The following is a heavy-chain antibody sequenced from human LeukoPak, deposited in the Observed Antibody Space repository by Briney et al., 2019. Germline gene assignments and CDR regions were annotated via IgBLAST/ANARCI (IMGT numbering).Heavy chain of an antibody. CDR3: ATSGPVPRGARLMDV. CDR1: GYTFTGYY. D-gene: IGHD5/OR15-5a*01. Sequence: ASVKVSCKASGYTFTGYYMHWVRQAPGQGLEWMGWINPNSSGTNYAQKFQGRVTMTRDTSISTAYMELSRLRSDDTAVYYCATSGPVPRGARLMDVWAQGPTVTVSS. J-gene: IGHJ6*02. V-gene: IGHV1-2*02. CDR2: INPNSSGT.